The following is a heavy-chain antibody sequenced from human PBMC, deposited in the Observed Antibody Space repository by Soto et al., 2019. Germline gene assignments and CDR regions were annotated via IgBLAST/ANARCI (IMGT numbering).Heavy chain of an antibody. CDR1: GFTFSSYW. CDR3: ARNYDFWSGYSLLNYYYGMDV. V-gene: IGHV3-74*01. D-gene: IGHD3-3*01. J-gene: IGHJ6*02. Sequence: SLRLSCAASGFTFSSYWMHWVRQAPGKGLVWVSRINSDGSSTSYADSVKGRFTISRDNAKNTLYLQMNSLRAEDTAVYYCARNYDFWSGYSLLNYYYGMDVWGQGTTVTVSS. CDR2: INSDGSST.